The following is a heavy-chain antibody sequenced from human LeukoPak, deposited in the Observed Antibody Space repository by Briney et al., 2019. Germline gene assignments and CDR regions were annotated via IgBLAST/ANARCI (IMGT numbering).Heavy chain of an antibody. Sequence: GGSLRLSCAASGFTFRHFLMSWVRQAPGKGLEWVANIKDDGSEGYYADSVKGRFTISRDNAQNSLFLQMISLRAEDTAVYYCARAPYNHEDSYYSYYMSAWGKGTTVTISS. CDR2: IKDDGSEG. CDR3: ARAPYNHEDSYYSYYMSA. D-gene: IGHD1-1*01. CDR1: GFTFRHFL. J-gene: IGHJ6*03. V-gene: IGHV3-7*01.